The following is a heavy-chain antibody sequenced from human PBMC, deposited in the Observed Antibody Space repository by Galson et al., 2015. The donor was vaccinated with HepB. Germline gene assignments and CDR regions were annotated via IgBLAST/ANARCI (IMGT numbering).Heavy chain of an antibody. J-gene: IGHJ6*02. Sequence: SLRLSCAASGFTFSNAWMSWVRQAPGKGLEWVGRIKSKTDGGTTDYAAPVKGRFTISRDDSKNTLYLQMNSLKTEDTAVYYCTTGGSSTDYYYYGMDVWGQGTTVTVSS. CDR2: IKSKTDGGTT. CDR1: GFTFSNAW. CDR3: TTGGSSTDYYYYGMDV. V-gene: IGHV3-15*01. D-gene: IGHD6-6*01.